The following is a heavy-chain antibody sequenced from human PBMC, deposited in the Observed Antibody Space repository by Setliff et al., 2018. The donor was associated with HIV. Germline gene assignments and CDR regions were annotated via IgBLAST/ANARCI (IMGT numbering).Heavy chain of an antibody. CDR1: GFTFTIYN. V-gene: IGHV3-30*02. Sequence: PGGSLRLSCVASGFTFTIYNMHWVRQIPGKGLEWVAFIAYDGTNKFYIDSNKGRFSISRDNPKKTVYLQMNSLRAEDTAVYYCAKGRAGYSFDYWGQGTLVTVSS. D-gene: IGHD6-13*01. J-gene: IGHJ4*02. CDR2: IAYDGTNK. CDR3: AKGRAGYSFDY.